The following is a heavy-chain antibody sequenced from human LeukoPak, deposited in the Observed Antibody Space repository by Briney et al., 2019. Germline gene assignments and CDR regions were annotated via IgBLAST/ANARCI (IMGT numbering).Heavy chain of an antibody. CDR2: VFRTGRT. J-gene: IGHJ4*02. D-gene: IGHD2-2*01. V-gene: IGHV4-30-2*01. CDR1: GGSTNTGGYF. Sequence: SETLSLTCTVSGGSTNTGGYFWSWIRQPPGKGLEWIGYVFRTGRTSYNPSLDSRVTISLDRSRNQFSLRLTSVTAADSAMYYCATEGQCGFTTCPGLQFWGQGILVSVST. CDR3: ATEGQCGFTTCPGLQF.